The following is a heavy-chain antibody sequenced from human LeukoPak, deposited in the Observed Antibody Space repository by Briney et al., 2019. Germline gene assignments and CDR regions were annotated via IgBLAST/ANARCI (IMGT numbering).Heavy chain of an antibody. CDR3: AIALGYFDWSVAHPYEY. CDR2: IKSKTDGGTT. CDR1: GFTFSNAW. Sequence: PGGSLRLSCVASGFTFSNAWTSWVRQAPGKGLEWVGRIKSKTDGGTTDYAAPVKGRFTISRDDSKNTLYLQMNSLKTEDTAVYYCAIALGYFDWSVAHPYEYWGQGTLVTVSS. D-gene: IGHD3-9*01. J-gene: IGHJ4*02. V-gene: IGHV3-15*01.